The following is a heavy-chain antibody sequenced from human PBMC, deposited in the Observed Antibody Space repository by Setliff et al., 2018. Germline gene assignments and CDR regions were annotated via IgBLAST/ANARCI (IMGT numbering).Heavy chain of an antibody. J-gene: IGHJ5*02. CDR2: INQSGTT. D-gene: IGHD3-22*01. CDR1: GDSISNDYW. Sequence: SETLSLTCAVSGDSISNDYWWSWVRQPPERELEWIGEINQSGTTNYNPPLKGRATISVDNSKNHFSLKLPSVTAADTAVYFCARHYSYRVVITSKRGWFDPWGQGTLVTVSS. V-gene: IGHV4-4*02. CDR3: ARHYSYRVVITSKRGWFDP.